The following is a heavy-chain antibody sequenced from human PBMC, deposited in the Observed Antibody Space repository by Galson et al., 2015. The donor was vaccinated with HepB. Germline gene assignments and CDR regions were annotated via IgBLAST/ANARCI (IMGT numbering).Heavy chain of an antibody. CDR1: GFMFSGHW. Sequence: SLRLSCAASGFMFSGHWMNWVRQAPGKGLEWVANIKEDGSIKYYVDSVTGRLTISRDNARNLLYLQMNGLRAEDTAVYFCARNRGYKTFDYWGQGALVTVSS. J-gene: IGHJ4*02. D-gene: IGHD5-24*01. CDR2: IKEDGSIK. V-gene: IGHV3-7*03. CDR3: ARNRGYKTFDY.